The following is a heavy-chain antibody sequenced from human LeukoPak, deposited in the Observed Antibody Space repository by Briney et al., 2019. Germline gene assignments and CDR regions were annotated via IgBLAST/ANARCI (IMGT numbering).Heavy chain of an antibody. D-gene: IGHD2-15*01. V-gene: IGHV4-34*01. CDR1: GGSFSGYY. Sequence: SETLSLTCVVYGGSFSGYYWSWIRQPPGKGLEWIGEIDHGGSTTYNPSLKSRVTISVDTSKNQFSLKLGSVTAADTAVYYCARSYCTGGSCYFKTPGAYYYYGMDVWGLGTTVTVSS. CDR2: IDHGGST. CDR3: ARSYCTGGSCYFKTPGAYYYYGMDV. J-gene: IGHJ6*02.